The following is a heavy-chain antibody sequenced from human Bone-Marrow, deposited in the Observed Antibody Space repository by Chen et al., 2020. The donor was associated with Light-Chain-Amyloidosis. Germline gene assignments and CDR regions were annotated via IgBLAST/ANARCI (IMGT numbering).Heavy chain of an antibody. CDR2: IHRTGRT. Sequence: EVQLLESGGGLVQPGGSLRLSCVASGFTFRVEAMNWVRQAPGKGLEWVSVIHRTGRTEYADSVKGRFTISRDNAKNTLYLQMNTLRADDTAVYYCVKDVRADSGYDLDYWGQGTVVTVSS. CDR3: VKDVRADSGYDLDY. J-gene: IGHJ4*02. D-gene: IGHD5-12*01. V-gene: IGHV3-23*01. CDR1: GFTFRVEA.